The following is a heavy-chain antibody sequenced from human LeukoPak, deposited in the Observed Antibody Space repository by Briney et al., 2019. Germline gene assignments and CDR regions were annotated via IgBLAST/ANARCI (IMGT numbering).Heavy chain of an antibody. CDR3: AKVPSPLSSSWFFDY. V-gene: IGHV3-11*06. Sequence: GGSLRLSCGVSGFTISDNYMTWVRQAPGKGLEWVSYITSSSSDTHYADSVEGRFTISRDNAKNSLYLQMNSLRAEDTAVYYCAKVPSPLSSSWFFDYWGQGTLVTVSS. D-gene: IGHD6-13*01. J-gene: IGHJ4*02. CDR2: ITSSSSDT. CDR1: GFTISDNY.